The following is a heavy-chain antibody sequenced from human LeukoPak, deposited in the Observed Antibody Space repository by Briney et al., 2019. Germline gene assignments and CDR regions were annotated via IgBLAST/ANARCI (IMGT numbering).Heavy chain of an antibody. CDR1: GFAFSSYA. Sequence: PGGSLRLSCAASGFAFSSYAMSWVRQAPGKGLEWVSAISGSGGSTYYADSVKGRFTISRDNSKNTLYLQMNSLRAEDRAVYYCAKDLLRITIVRGVTWGQGTLVTVSS. V-gene: IGHV3-23*01. J-gene: IGHJ5*02. D-gene: IGHD3-10*01. CDR2: ISGSGGST. CDR3: AKDLLRITIVRGVT.